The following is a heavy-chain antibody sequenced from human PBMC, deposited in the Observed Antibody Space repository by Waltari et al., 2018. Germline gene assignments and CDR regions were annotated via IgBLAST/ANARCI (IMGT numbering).Heavy chain of an antibody. Sequence: VWLRQPPGHGVEGSGTMSYRRTPYSTPPLTSRVTISRDTSKNQRSLELASMPVADRAVYYCATYLGASIGTSALDVWGQGTMVTVSS. J-gene: IGHJ3*01. CDR3: ATYLGASIGTSALDV. V-gene: IGHV4-39*01. CDR2: MSYRRTP. D-gene: IGHD1-1*01.